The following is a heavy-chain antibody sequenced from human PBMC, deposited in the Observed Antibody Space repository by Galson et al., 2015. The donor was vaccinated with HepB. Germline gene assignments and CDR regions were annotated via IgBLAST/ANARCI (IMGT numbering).Heavy chain of an antibody. CDR3: ARVHSWHVDY. CDR1: GFTFSNAW. D-gene: IGHD2-15*01. J-gene: IGHJ4*02. Sequence: LRLSCAASGFTFSNAWMSWVRQAPGKGLEWIGYIYYSGSTNYNPSLKSRVTISVVTSKNQFSLKLDSVTAADTAVYYCARVHSWHVDYWGQGTLVTVSS. V-gene: IGHV4-59*13. CDR2: IYYSGST.